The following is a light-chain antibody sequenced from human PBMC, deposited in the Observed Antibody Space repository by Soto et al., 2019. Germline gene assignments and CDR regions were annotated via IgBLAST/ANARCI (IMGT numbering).Light chain of an antibody. J-gene: IGKJ5*01. CDR2: GAS. CDR3: QQYNNWSIT. Sequence: EIVMTQSPATLSVYPGERATLSCRAGQSVSSNLAWYHQKPGQAPRLLIYGASTRATGIPARFSGSGSGTEFTLTISSLQSEDFAVYYCQQYNNWSITFGQGTRLEIK. CDR1: QSVSSN. V-gene: IGKV3-15*01.